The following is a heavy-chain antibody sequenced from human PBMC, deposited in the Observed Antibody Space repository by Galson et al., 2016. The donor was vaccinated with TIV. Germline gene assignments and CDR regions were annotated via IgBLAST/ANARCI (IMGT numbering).Heavy chain of an antibody. V-gene: IGHV3-21*01. CDR3: ARRGNYLSDAFDI. D-gene: IGHD1-7*01. CDR1: GFPFSSYS. CDR2: ISSTSNYR. Sequence: SLRLSCAVSGFPFSSYSMNWVRQAPGKGLEWVSSISSTSNYRYYADSVKGRFTISRDNAEDSLYLQINSLRVEDTALDYCARRGNYLSDAFDIWGQGTMVTVSS. J-gene: IGHJ3*02.